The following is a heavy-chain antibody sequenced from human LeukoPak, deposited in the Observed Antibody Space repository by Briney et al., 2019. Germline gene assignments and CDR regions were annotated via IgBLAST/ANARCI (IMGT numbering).Heavy chain of an antibody. V-gene: IGHV3-21*01. CDR3: AKTSDY. J-gene: IGHJ4*02. CDR1: GFTFSSYA. CDR2: ITSSGSHI. D-gene: IGHD1-14*01. Sequence: PGRSLRLSCAASGFTFSSYAMHWVRQAPGKGLEWVSSITSSGSHIYYADSVRGRFTISRDNAKNSLYLQMNSLRAEDTAVYYCAKTSDYWGQGTLVTVSS.